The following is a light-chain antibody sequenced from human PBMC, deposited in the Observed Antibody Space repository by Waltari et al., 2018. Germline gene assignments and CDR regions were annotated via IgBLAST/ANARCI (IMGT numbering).Light chain of an antibody. CDR1: QRVSSNY. CDR2: GTY. Sequence: EYVLTQSPGTLSLSPGERATLSCRASQRVSSNYLAWYQQKPGQAPRLLIYGTYSRASGIPDRFSGSGSGTDFTLTISRLEPEDFAVYYCQRYSSPPMYTFGQGTKLEMK. CDR3: QRYSSPPMYT. J-gene: IGKJ2*01. V-gene: IGKV3-20*01.